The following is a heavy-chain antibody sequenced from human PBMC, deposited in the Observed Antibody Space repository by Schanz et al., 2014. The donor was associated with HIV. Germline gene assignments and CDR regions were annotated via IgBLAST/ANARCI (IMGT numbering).Heavy chain of an antibody. D-gene: IGHD3-22*01. J-gene: IGHJ4*02. V-gene: IGHV3-23*01. CDR1: GSTFSSYW. CDR2: ISESGGRT. CDR3: AKPEYDSRGNSQSHFDY. Sequence: EVQLLESGGGLVQAGGSLRLSCAASGSTFSSYWMHWVRQAPGKGLEWVSSISESGGRTYYADSVNGRFTISRDNSKNTLYLQMTTLRIDDTAVYYCAKPEYDSRGNSQSHFDYWGQGTLVTVSS.